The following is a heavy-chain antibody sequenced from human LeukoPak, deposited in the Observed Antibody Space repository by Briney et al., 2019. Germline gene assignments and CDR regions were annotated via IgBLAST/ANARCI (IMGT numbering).Heavy chain of an antibody. CDR2: INHGGST. V-gene: IGHV4-34*01. J-gene: IGHJ5*02. CDR3: AGTKYLSWFDP. CDR1: GGSFSGYY. D-gene: IGHD2/OR15-2a*01. Sequence: SETLSLTCAVYGGSFSGYYWSWIRQPPGKGLEWIGEINHGGSTNYNPSLKSRVTISTDTSKNKFPLRLSSVTAADTAVYYCAGTKYLSWFDPWGQGTLVTVSP.